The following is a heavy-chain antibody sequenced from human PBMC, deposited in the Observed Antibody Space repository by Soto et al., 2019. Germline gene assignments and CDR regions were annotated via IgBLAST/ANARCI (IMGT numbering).Heavy chain of an antibody. CDR1: GCYSSSYC. CDR3: ARRYGTVFDY. D-gene: IGHD2-8*02. CDR2: IYYSGST. Sequence: PLETLSLTCTFAGCYSSSYCWSWIRQPPGKGLEWIGYIYYSGSTNYNPSLKSRVTISVDTSKNQFSLKLSSVTAAVTAVYYCARRYGTVFDYWGQGTLVPVSS. V-gene: IGHV4-59*08. J-gene: IGHJ4*02.